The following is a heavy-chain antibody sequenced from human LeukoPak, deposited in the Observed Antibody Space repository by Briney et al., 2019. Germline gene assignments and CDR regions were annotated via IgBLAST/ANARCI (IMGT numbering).Heavy chain of an antibody. J-gene: IGHJ4*02. Sequence: SETLSLTCTVSGGSISSGEHYWSWIRQAPGKGLEWIGHIYNSGSTHYNPSLKSRVTISSDTSKNQFSLKLSSVTAADTAVYYCARGKGYSYGIDYWGQGTLVTVSS. CDR3: ARGKGYSYGIDY. CDR2: IYNSGST. CDR1: GGSISSGEHY. V-gene: IGHV4-30-4*01. D-gene: IGHD5-18*01.